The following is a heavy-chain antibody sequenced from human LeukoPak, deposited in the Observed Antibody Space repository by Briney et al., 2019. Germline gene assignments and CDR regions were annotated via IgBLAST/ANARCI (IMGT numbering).Heavy chain of an antibody. CDR2: IYYSGST. CDR1: GGSVSSGSYY. V-gene: IGHV4-61*01. J-gene: IGHJ6*04. CDR3: ARAGWYYFAMDV. Sequence: PSETLSLTCTVSGGSVSSGSYYWSWIRQPPGKGLEWIGYIYYSGSTNYNPSLKSRVTISVDTSKNQFSLKLSSVTAADTAVYYCARAGWYYFAMDVWGKGTTVTVSS.